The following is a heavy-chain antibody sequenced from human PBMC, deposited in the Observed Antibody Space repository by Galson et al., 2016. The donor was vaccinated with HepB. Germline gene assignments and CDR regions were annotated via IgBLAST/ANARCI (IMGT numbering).Heavy chain of an antibody. CDR3: ATWAETPVAFRH. V-gene: IGHV3-48*03. Sequence: SLRLSCAGSGFTFRASEMNWVRQAPGKGLEWVSFISGSGSLIYYADSVKGRFTVSRDNAKNLLHLQMNSPRVEDTAVYYCATWAETPVAFRHWGQGTMVTVSS. CDR1: GFTFRASE. J-gene: IGHJ3*01. D-gene: IGHD4-23*01. CDR2: ISGSGSLI.